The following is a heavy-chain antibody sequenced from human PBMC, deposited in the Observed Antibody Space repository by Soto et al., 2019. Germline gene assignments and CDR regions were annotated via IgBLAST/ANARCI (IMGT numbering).Heavy chain of an antibody. J-gene: IGHJ5*01. Sequence: WVRQAPGNLLEWVAIISKDGSDKPYADSVKARFTISRANSKNTLSLQMSSLRVEDAAAYYCAKDGPYYLFLRAEGGIRSW. CDR2: ISKDGSDK. CDR3: AKDGPYYLFLRAEGGIRS. V-gene: IGHV3-30*18. D-gene: IGHD3-3*02.